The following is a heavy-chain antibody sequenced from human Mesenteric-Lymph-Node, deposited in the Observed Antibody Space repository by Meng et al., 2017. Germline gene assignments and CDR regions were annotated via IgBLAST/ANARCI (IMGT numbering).Heavy chain of an antibody. CDR1: GGSFSGYY. J-gene: IGHJ4*02. CDR2: INHSGST. D-gene: IGHD6-13*01. CDR3: ARGGGNSWYIDY. Sequence: QVQLQQWGAGLLKPSETLSLTCAVHGGSFSGYYWSWIRQPPGKGLEWIGEINHSGSTNYNPSLKSRFTISVDTSKNQFSLKLSSVTAADTAVYYCARGGGNSWYIDYWGQGTLVTVS. V-gene: IGHV4-34*01.